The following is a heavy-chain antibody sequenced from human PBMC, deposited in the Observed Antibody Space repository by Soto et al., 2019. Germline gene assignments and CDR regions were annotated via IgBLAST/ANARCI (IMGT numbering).Heavy chain of an antibody. CDR3: AHRATMTIFGLIIDNGVWFDP. Sequence: QITLKESGPTLVKPTQTLTLTCTFSGFSLSTSGAAVGWIRQPPGRALEWLALIYWDGDRRYNPSLQSRLTIDKDTSRNQVALTLISVDPADTATYYCAHRATMTIFGLIIDNGVWFDPWGQGTLVIVSS. D-gene: IGHD3-3*01. CDR2: IYWDGDR. V-gene: IGHV2-5*02. CDR1: GFSLSTSGAA. J-gene: IGHJ5*02.